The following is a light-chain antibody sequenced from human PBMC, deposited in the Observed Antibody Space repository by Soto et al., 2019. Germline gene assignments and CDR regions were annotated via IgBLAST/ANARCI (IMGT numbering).Light chain of an antibody. CDR1: QSVSNNY. CDR2: GAS. CDR3: QQYGDLPPT. Sequence: IVLAQSPSTLSLSAGERSSVAGNSSQSVSNNYLAWYRQTPGQAPRLLIYGASSRAAGIPDRFSGSGSGTDFTLTISRLEPEDFVVYHCQQYGDLPPTFGQGTKVDIK. V-gene: IGKV3-20*01. J-gene: IGKJ1*01.